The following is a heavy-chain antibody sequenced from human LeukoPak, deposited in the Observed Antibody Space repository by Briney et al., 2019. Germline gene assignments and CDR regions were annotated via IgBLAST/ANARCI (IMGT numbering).Heavy chain of an antibody. J-gene: IGHJ4*02. CDR1: GFTVSSNY. D-gene: IGHD4-17*01. Sequence: PGGSLRLSCAASGFTVSSNYMSWVRQAPGKGLEWVSLIYSAGSTYYADSVKGRFTISRDNSKNTLYLQMNSLRAEDTAVYYCARAGGDYGDYRWDYWGQGTLVTVSS. V-gene: IGHV3-66*01. CDR3: ARAGGDYGDYRWDY. CDR2: IYSAGST.